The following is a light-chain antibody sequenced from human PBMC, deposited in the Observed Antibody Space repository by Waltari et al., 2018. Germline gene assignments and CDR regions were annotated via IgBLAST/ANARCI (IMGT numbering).Light chain of an antibody. CDR2: AAS. CDR3: QHSNNWSPKYT. CDR1: QSVSSS. J-gene: IGKJ2*01. Sequence: EIVMTQSPATLSVSPGERATLSCRASQSVSSSLAWYQQKPGQAPRLLIYAASTRATGIPARFSGSGSGTEFTLTISSLQSEDFAVYYCQHSNNWSPKYTFGQGTKLEIK. V-gene: IGKV3-15*01.